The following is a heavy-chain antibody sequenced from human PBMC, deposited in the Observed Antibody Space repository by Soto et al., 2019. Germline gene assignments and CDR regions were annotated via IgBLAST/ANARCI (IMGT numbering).Heavy chain of an antibody. CDR1: GFSLSTSGVG. V-gene: IGHV2-5*01. D-gene: IGHD3-10*01. J-gene: IGHJ4*02. Sequence: SGPTLVNPTQTLTLTCTFSGFSLSTSGVGVGWIRQPPGKALEWLALIYWNDDKRYSPSLKSRLTITKDTSKNQVVLTMTNMDPVDTATYYCAPTNYYGSGSYYPPGYCGQGTLVTVSS. CDR3: APTNYYGSGSYYPPGY. CDR2: IYWNDDK.